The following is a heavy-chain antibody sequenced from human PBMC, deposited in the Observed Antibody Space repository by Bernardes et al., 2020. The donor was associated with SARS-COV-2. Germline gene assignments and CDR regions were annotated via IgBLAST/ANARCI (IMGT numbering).Heavy chain of an antibody. Sequence: GWSLRLSCAASGFTFSSYAMSWVRQAPGKGLEWVSAISGSGGSTYYVDSVKGRFTISRDNSKNTLYLQMNSLRAEDTAVYYCAKELLHYDILEGYGMDVWGQGTTVTVCS. CDR1: GFTFSSYA. V-gene: IGHV3-23*01. D-gene: IGHD3-9*01. CDR3: AKELLHYDILEGYGMDV. J-gene: IGHJ6*02. CDR2: ISGSGGST.